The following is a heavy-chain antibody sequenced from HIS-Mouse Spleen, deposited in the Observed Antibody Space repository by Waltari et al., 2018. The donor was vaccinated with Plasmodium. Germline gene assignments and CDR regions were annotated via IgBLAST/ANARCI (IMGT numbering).Heavy chain of an antibody. V-gene: IGHV1-2*02. CDR2: INPNSGGT. D-gene: IGHD3-16*01. J-gene: IGHJ4*02. CDR3: ARDGPGETSFDY. Sequence: QVQLVQSGAEVKKPGASVKVSCKASGYTFTGYYMHWVRQAPGQGLEWMGWINPNSGGTNYAKKFQGRVTMTRDTSISTAYMELSRLRSDDTAVYYCARDGPGETSFDYWGQGTLVTVSS. CDR1: GYTFTGYY.